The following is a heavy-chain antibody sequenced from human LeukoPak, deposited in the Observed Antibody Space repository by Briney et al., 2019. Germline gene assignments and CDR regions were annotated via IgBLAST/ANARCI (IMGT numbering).Heavy chain of an antibody. J-gene: IGHJ3*01. CDR1: VFTSSNAW. V-gene: IGHV3-15*01. Sequence: GGSLRLSCAASVFTSSNAWMYWGRQAPGKGLEWVGRIKSKISGGTTDYAAPVKGRFTISRDDSKNTLYLQMNSLKTADTAGYYCPAHAPHYDGSWTATDAFALGAQGTMVTVSS. CDR2: IKSKISGGTT. CDR3: PAHAPHYDGSWTATDAFAL. D-gene: IGHD3-10*01.